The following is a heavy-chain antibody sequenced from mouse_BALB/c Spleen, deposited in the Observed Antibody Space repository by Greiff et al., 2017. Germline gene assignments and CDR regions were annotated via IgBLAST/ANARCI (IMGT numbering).Heavy chain of an antibody. CDR3: ARWGYGYDY. J-gene: IGHJ2*01. CDR2: ISSGSSTI. CDR1: GFTFSSFG. V-gene: IGHV5-17*02. Sequence: EVKVVESGGGLVQPGGSRKLSCAASGFTFSSFGMHWVRQAPEKGLEWVAYISSGSSTIYYADTVKGRFTISRDNPKNTLFLQMTSLRSEDTAMYYCARWGYGYDYWGQGTTLTVSS. D-gene: IGHD2-2*01.